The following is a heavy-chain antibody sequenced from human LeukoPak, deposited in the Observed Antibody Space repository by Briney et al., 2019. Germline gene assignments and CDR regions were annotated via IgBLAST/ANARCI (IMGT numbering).Heavy chain of an antibody. CDR1: GASASRSY. CDR3: ARGMSPLPSLYDSSGYPPDS. J-gene: IGHJ4*02. Sequence: SETLSLTCTVSGASASRSYWTWIRQPPGKGLEWIGNVFYRGSTNYNPSLKSRVTISVDTSDNEVSLKLDAVTAADTAMYYCARGMSPLPSLYDSSGYPPDSWGQGTLVTVSS. D-gene: IGHD3-22*01. V-gene: IGHV4-59*02. CDR2: VFYRGST.